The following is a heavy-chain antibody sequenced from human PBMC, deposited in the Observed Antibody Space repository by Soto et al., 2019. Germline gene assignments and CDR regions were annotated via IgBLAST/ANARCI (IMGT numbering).Heavy chain of an antibody. Sequence: TVSGGSISSGDYYWSWIRQPPGKGLEWIGYIYYSGSTYYNPSLKSRVTISVDTSKNQFSLKLSSVTAADTAVYYCARGLWYQLLSSYVYYGMDVWGQGTTVTVSS. CDR3: ARGLWYQLLSSYVYYGMDV. J-gene: IGHJ6*02. V-gene: IGHV4-30-4*01. CDR2: IYYSGST. D-gene: IGHD2-2*01. CDR1: GGSISSGDYY.